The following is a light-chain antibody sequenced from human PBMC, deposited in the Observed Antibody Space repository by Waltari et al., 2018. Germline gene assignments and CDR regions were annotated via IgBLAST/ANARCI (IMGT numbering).Light chain of an antibody. J-gene: IGLJ2*01. CDR1: SGSITRNY. CDR2: EDD. V-gene: IGLV6-57*03. CDR3: QSYGDNYQLV. Sequence: NFILTQPHSVSESPGKTVTISCTRSSGSITRNYVQWYQQRPGSDPTNVIYEDDQRPSGVPDRFSGSVDRSSNSVSLTISGLETEDEADYYCQSYGDNYQLVFGGGTKLTVL.